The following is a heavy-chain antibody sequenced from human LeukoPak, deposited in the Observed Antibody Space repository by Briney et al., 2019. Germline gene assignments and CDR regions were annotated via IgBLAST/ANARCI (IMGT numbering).Heavy chain of an antibody. CDR2: IYYSGST. CDR3: ARGSGYIAARLAFDP. CDR1: GGSISSSSYY. Sequence: SETLSLTCTVSGGSISSSSYYWSWIRQPPGKGLEWIGSIYYSGSTYYNPSLKSRVTISVDTSKNQFSLKLSSVTAADTAVYYCARGSGYIAARLAFDPWGQGTLATVSS. D-gene: IGHD6-6*01. V-gene: IGHV4-39*07. J-gene: IGHJ5*02.